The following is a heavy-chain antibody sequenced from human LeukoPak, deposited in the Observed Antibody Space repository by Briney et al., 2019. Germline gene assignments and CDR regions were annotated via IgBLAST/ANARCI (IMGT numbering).Heavy chain of an antibody. J-gene: IGHJ4*02. CDR1: GGAFSGYY. Sequence: SETLSLTCAVYGGAFSGYYWSWIRQPPGKGLEWIGEIILIGSITDNPPLKTRVTISVDAYKTHSSLKPSSVTAADTAVYYCAGGASGPGETNIVVVVAANREFDYWGQGTLVAVSS. D-gene: IGHD2-15*01. CDR3: AGGASGPGETNIVVVVAANREFDY. CDR2: IILIGSI. V-gene: IGHV4-34*01.